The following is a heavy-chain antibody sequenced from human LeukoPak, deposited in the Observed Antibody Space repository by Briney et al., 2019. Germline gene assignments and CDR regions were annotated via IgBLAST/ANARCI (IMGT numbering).Heavy chain of an antibody. Sequence: GASVKVSCKASGGTFSSYAISWVRQAPGQGLEWMGRIIPILGIANYAQKFQGRVTITADKSTSTAYMELSSLRSEDTAVYHCARDRTTVTTPRYYGMDVWGQGTTVTVSS. D-gene: IGHD4-17*01. J-gene: IGHJ6*02. V-gene: IGHV1-69*04. CDR1: GGTFSSYA. CDR3: ARDRTTVTTPRYYGMDV. CDR2: IIPILGIA.